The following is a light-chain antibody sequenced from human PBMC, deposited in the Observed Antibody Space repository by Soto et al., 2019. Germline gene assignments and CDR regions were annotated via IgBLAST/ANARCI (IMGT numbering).Light chain of an antibody. CDR1: SSDVGTYNL. J-gene: IGLJ1*01. CDR3: CSYAGSSTYV. CDR2: EGS. Sequence: QSALTHPASVSGSPGQSITISCTGTSSDVGTYNLVSWYQHHPGKAPKLMIYEGSKRPSGVSNRFSGSKSGNTASLTISGLQAEDEADYYCCSYAGSSTYVFGTGTKVTVL. V-gene: IGLV2-23*01.